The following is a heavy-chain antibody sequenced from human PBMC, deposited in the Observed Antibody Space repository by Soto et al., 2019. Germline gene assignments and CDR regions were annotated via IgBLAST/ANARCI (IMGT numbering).Heavy chain of an antibody. CDR2: IYSSENT. CDR3: ARKVTGHGISTRCHQRSDS. D-gene: IGHD2-2*01. Sequence: SETLSLTCTVSGGSVSSNSYSWGWIHQSPGKGLEWIGTIYSSENTYYNPSLLSRVTISVDTSKNEFSLKLSSVTAADTAVYYCARKVTGHGISTRCHQRSDSWGPVNLVTVSS. V-gene: IGHV4-39*01. CDR1: GGSVSSNSYS. J-gene: IGHJ4*02.